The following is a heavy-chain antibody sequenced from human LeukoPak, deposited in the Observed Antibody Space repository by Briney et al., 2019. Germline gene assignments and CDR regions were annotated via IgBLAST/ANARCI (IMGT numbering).Heavy chain of an antibody. V-gene: IGHV4-59*08. Sequence: SETLSLTCTVSGGSISSYYWNWIRQPPGKGLEWIGSISYSGSTNYNPSLESRVTISVDTSKNQISLKLSSVTAADTAVYYCARHNPGFDPWGQGTLVTVSS. CDR1: GGSISSYY. CDR2: ISYSGST. J-gene: IGHJ5*02. CDR3: ARHNPGFDP.